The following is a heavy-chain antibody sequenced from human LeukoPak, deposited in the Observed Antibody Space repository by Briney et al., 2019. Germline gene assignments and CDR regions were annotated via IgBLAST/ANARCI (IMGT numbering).Heavy chain of an antibody. V-gene: IGHV3-11*04. CDR1: GFTVSSNY. CDR2: ISSSGSTI. J-gene: IGHJ3*02. CDR3: AREMYSGYDWEFGDHDAFDI. D-gene: IGHD5-12*01. Sequence: GGSLRLSCAASGFTVSSNYMSWVRQAPGKGLEWVSYISSSGSTIYYADSVKGRFTISRDNAKNSLYLQMNSLRAEDTAVYYCAREMYSGYDWEFGDHDAFDIWGQGTMVTVSS.